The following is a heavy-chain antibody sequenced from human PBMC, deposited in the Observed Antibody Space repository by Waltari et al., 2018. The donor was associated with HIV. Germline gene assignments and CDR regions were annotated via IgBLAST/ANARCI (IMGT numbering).Heavy chain of an antibody. CDR3: ATTHGSGDYDNDFDY. D-gene: IGHD3-10*01. V-gene: IGHV3-7*01. J-gene: IGHJ4*02. CDR2: INQAGTER. Sequence: EVQLVESGGGWGQPGGSLALTCEASGFPCLFYWLSWVRQAPGKGLEWVANINQAGTERHYVDSVRGRFTISRDNGKTSLFLQMDNLSVEDTAVYYCATTHGSGDYDNDFDYWGQGTLV. CDR1: GFPCLFYW.